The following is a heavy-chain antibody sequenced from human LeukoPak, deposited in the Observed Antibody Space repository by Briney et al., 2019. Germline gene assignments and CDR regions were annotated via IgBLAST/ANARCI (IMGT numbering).Heavy chain of an antibody. CDR3: ARTTGRYLQFDP. CDR1: GGSVSSGSYY. V-gene: IGHV4-61*01. Sequence: SETLSLTCTVSGGSVSSGSYYWSWIRQPPGKGLEWIGYIHYSGTTNYNPSLKSRVTISVDTSKNQFSLKLSSVTAADTAVYYCARTTGRYLQFDPWGQGTLVTVSS. CDR2: IHYSGTT. J-gene: IGHJ5*02. D-gene: IGHD3-9*01.